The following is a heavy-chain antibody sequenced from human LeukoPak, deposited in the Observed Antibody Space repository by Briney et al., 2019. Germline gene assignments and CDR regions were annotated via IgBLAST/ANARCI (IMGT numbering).Heavy chain of an antibody. CDR1: GFTFSSYG. CDR2: IWYDGSNK. V-gene: IGHV3-33*01. CDR3: ASSRGGDAFDI. Sequence: PGGSLRLSCAASGFTFSSYGMHWVRQAPGKGLEWVAVIWYDGSNKYYADSVKGRFTISRDNSKNTLYLQMNSLRAEDTAVYYCASSRGGDAFDIWGQGTMVTVFS. J-gene: IGHJ3*02. D-gene: IGHD3-16*01.